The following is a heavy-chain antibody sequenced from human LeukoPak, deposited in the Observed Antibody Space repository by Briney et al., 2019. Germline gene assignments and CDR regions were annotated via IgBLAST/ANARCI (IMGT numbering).Heavy chain of an antibody. CDR1: GGSISSYY. J-gene: IGHJ5*02. Sequence: SETLSLTCTVSGGSISSYYWSWIRQPAGKGLESIGHISTSGSTNYNPSLKSRVTMSVDTSKNQFSLKLSSVTAADTAVYYCARVLPNWYSSSWYGIASWFDPWGQGTLVTVSS. CDR2: ISTSGST. CDR3: ARVLPNWYSSSWYGIASWFDP. D-gene: IGHD6-13*01. V-gene: IGHV4-4*07.